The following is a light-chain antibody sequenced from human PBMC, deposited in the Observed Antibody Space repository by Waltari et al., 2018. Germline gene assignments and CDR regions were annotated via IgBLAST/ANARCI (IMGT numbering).Light chain of an antibody. CDR1: QGISSY. CDR2: SVS. Sequence: DIQLTQSPSFLSASVGDRVTITCRASQGISSYLAWYQQEPGKAPKLLISSVSTLQSGVPSRFSGSGSGTAFTLTISSLQPEDFAAYYCQQLHTYPYTFGQGTKVEIK. J-gene: IGKJ2*01. CDR3: QQLHTYPYT. V-gene: IGKV1-9*01.